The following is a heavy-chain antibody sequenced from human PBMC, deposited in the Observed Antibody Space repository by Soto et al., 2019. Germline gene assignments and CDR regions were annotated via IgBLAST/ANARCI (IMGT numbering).Heavy chain of an antibody. V-gene: IGHV1-18*01. D-gene: IGHD3-22*01. CDR2: ISAYNGNT. CDR1: GYTFTSYG. J-gene: IGHJ4*02. CDR3: ARDRGLTYDSSGNSFDS. Sequence: ASVKVSCKASGYTFTSYGMSWVRQAPGQGLEWMGWISAYNGNTNYAQKLQGRVTMTTDTSTSTAYMELRSLRSDDTAVYYCARDRGLTYDSSGNSFDSWGQGTLLTVSS.